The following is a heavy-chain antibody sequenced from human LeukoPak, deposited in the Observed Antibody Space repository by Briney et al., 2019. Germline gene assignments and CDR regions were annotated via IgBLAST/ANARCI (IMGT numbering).Heavy chain of an antibody. CDR1: GFTFSNYA. CDR3: ARGPPDYYYYGMDV. J-gene: IGHJ6*02. CDR2: ISSNGVST. Sequence: GGSLRLSCAASGFTFSNYAMHWGRQAPGKGLEYVSTISSNGVSTYYANSVKGRFTISRDNSKNTLYLQMGSLRAEDMAVYYCARGPPDYYYYGMDVWSQGTTVTVSS. V-gene: IGHV3-64*01.